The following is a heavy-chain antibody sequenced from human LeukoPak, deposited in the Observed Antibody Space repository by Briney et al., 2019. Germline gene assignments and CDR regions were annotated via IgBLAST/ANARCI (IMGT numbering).Heavy chain of an antibody. CDR3: ATNRPVGGAYWGSFDI. D-gene: IGHD2-8*02. V-gene: IGHV4-59*01. Sequence: SETLSLTCTVSGGSIISYYWSWIRQPPGKGLEWIGYFHNTGGTNYNPYVKSRVTISVDTSKNQVSLKMTSVTAADTAVYYCATNRPVGGAYWGSFDIWGQGTLVTVSS. CDR1: GGSIISYY. CDR2: FHNTGGT. J-gene: IGHJ3*02.